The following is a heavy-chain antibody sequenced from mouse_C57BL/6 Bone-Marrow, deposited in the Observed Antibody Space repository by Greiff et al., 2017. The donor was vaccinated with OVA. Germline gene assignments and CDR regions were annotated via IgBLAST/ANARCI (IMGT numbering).Heavy chain of an antibody. CDR3: ARQGHYYGSSPFDY. CDR1: GFTFSDYY. Sequence: EVQLQESGGGLVQPGGSLKLSCAASGFTFSDYYMYWVRQTPEKRLEWVAYISNGGGSTYYPDTVKGRFTISRDNAKNTLYLQMSRLKSEDTAMYYCARQGHYYGSSPFDYWGQGTTLTVSS. J-gene: IGHJ2*01. CDR2: ISNGGGST. V-gene: IGHV5-12*01. D-gene: IGHD1-1*01.